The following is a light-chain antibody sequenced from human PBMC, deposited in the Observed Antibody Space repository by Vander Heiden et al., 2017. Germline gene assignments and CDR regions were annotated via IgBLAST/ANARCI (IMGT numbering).Light chain of an antibody. CDR2: AAS. V-gene: IGKV1-39*01. CDR1: QSISSY. J-gene: IGKJ4*01. Sequence: DIQMTQPPSSLSASVGGRVTITCRASQSISSYLNWYQQKPGKAPKLLIDAASSLQSGVPSRCSGSGSETDFILTISSLQPEDFATYYGQQGYSTTLTFGGGTKVEIK. CDR3: QQGYSTTLT.